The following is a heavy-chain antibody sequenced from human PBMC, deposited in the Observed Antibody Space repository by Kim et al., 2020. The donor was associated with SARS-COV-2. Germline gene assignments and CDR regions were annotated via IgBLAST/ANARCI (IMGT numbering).Heavy chain of an antibody. CDR3: TRDRIVVALGYFDY. Sequence: GGSLRLSCTASGFTFGDYAMSWFRQAPGKGLEWVGFIRSKAYGGTTEYAASVKGRFTISRDDSKSIAYLQMNSLKTEDTAVYYCTRDRIVVALGYFDYWGQGTLVTVSS. D-gene: IGHD3-22*01. J-gene: IGHJ4*02. CDR1: GFTFGDYA. V-gene: IGHV3-49*03. CDR2: IRSKAYGGTT.